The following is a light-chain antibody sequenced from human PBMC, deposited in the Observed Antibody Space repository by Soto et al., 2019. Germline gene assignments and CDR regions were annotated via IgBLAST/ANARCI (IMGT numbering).Light chain of an antibody. CDR2: GAS. CDR1: QSVSSY. V-gene: IGKV3-11*01. CDR3: QQRSKWPLT. Sequence: EIVLTQSPATLSLSPGERATLTCRASQSVSSYLAWYQQKPGQAPRLLIYGASNRATGTPARFSGSGSGTDFTLTISSLEPEDFAVYYCQQRSKWPLTFGQGTRLEIK. J-gene: IGKJ5*01.